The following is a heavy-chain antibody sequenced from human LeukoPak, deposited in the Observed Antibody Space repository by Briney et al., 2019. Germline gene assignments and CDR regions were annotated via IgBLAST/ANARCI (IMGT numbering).Heavy chain of an antibody. CDR2: IYSSGST. Sequence: SETLSLTCTVSGGSISSYFWSWIRQPPGKGLEWIGYIYSSGSTDYNPSLKSRVTISVDTSKNQFFLKLSSVTAADTAVYYCARSGLSGEGQSDYWGQGTLVTVSS. D-gene: IGHD3-16*01. J-gene: IGHJ4*02. V-gene: IGHV4-4*09. CDR1: GGSISSYF. CDR3: ARSGLSGEGQSDY.